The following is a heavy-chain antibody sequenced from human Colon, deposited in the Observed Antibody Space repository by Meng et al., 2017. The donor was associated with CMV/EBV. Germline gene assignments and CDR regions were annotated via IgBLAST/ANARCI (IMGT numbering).Heavy chain of an antibody. V-gene: IGHV3-48*04. Sequence: GGSLRLSCAASGFTFSSYSMNWVRQAPGKGLEWVSSITSSSGTIYYADSVKGRFTIFRDNAKNSLHLQMNSLRADDTAVYYCAKPRGGYCTSFNCYTKYLDSWGQGALVTVSS. CDR2: ITSSSGTI. J-gene: IGHJ4*02. CDR3: AKPRGGYCTSFNCYTKYLDS. D-gene: IGHD2-2*02. CDR1: GFTFSSYS.